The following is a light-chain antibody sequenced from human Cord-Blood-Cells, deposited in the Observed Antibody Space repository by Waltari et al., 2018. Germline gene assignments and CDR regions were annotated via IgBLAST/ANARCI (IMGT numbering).Light chain of an antibody. V-gene: IGKV2-28*01. CDR2: LGS. J-gene: IGKJ3*01. Sequence: DIVMTQSPLSLPVTPGEPASISCRSSQSLIHSNGYNYLDWYLQKPGQSPQLLNYLGSNRASGVPDRFSGSGSGTDFTLKISRVEAEDVGVYYCMQALQTIFTFGPGTKVDIK. CDR3: MQALQTIFT. CDR1: QSLIHSNGYNY.